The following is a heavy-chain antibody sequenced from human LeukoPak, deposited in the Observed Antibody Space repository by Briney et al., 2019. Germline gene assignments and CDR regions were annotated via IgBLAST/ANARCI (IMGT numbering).Heavy chain of an antibody. CDR2: ISDSASST. CDR1: GFTFTSSA. V-gene: IGHV3-23*01. CDR3: AALGYCSGGSCYASFDY. J-gene: IGHJ4*02. Sequence: QPGGSLRLSCAASGFTFTSSAMSWVRQAPGEGLKWVSAISDSASSTYYADSVKGRFTISRDNSKNTLYLQMDSLRAEDTAVYYCAALGYCSGGSCYASFDYWGQGTLVTVSS. D-gene: IGHD2-15*01.